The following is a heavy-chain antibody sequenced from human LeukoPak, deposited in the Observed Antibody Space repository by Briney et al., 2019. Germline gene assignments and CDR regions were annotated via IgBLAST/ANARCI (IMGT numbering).Heavy chain of an antibody. CDR2: INSDGSST. CDR1: GFTFDDYG. CDR3: ARGDYYDSSGCYY. D-gene: IGHD3-22*01. V-gene: IGHV3-74*01. Sequence: GSLRLFCAASGFTFDDYGMSWVRQAPGKGLVWVSRINSDGSSTSYADSVKGRFTISRDNAKNTLYLQMNSLRAEDTAVYYCARGDYYDSSGCYYWGQGTLVTVSS. J-gene: IGHJ4*02.